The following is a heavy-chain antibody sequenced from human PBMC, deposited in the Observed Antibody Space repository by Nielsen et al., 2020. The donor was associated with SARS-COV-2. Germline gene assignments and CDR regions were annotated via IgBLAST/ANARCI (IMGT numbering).Heavy chain of an antibody. J-gene: IGHJ4*02. V-gene: IGHV4-59*08. CDR2: GYFNGVT. CDR3: ARQFCTSTSCYAFHFDS. D-gene: IGHD2-2*01. CDR1: GVSITSYY. Sequence: SETLSLTCSVSGVSITSYYWSWIRQSPGKGPEWIGYGYFNGVTNYNPSLKSRVTISMDTSKNQFSLRLSSVTAADTAVYYCARQFCTSTSCYAFHFDSWGQGTLVTVSS.